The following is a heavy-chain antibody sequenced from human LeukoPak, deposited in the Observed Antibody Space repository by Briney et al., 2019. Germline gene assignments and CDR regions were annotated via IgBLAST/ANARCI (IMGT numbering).Heavy chain of an antibody. CDR1: GFTFDDYA. V-gene: IGHV3-9*01. CDR3: ARESDHSVSQVDFDL. D-gene: IGHD1-14*01. Sequence: PGGSLRLSCAASGFTFDDYAMHWVRQAPGKGLEWVSGISWNSGSIRYADSVKGRFTISRDNAKNSLYLQMNSLRAEDTAVYYCARESDHSVSQVDFDLWGQGTMVTVSS. J-gene: IGHJ3*01. CDR2: ISWNSGSI.